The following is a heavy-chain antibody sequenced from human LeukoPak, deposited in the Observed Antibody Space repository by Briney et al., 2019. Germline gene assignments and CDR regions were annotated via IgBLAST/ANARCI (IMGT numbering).Heavy chain of an antibody. CDR1: GGTFSSYA. CDR3: ARGGCGDSAAPFDD. CDR2: INPSAGST. D-gene: IGHD2-21*02. Sequence: ASVKVSCKASGGTFSSYAISWVRQAPGQGLEWMGMINPSAGSTRYAQKFQGRVTMTTDTSTSTVYMELSSLRSEDTAVYYCARGGCGDSAAPFDDWGQGTLVPVSS. V-gene: IGHV1-46*01. J-gene: IGHJ4*02.